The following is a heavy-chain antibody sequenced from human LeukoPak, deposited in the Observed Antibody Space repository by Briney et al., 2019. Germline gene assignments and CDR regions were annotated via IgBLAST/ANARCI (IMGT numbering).Heavy chain of an antibody. J-gene: IGHJ6*02. CDR2: ISGDGGST. CDR3: AKGFSVLASNHYFYYYGMDV. D-gene: IGHD3-3*01. Sequence: GGSLRLSCAASGMSFDDYAMHWVRRAPGKGLEWVSLISGDGGSTYYADSVKGRFTISRDNSKNSLYLQMTNLRTEDTALYYCAKGFSVLASNHYFYYYGMDVWGQGTTVTVSS. V-gene: IGHV3-43*02. CDR1: GMSFDDYA.